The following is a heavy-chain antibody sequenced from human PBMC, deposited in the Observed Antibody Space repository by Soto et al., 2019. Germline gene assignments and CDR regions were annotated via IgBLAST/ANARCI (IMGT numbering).Heavy chain of an antibody. Sequence: SETLSLTCTVSGASVSSGYYYWSWIRQPPGKGLEWIAYIDYSGGTNYNPSLKSRVTISVDTSNNQFSLKLSSVTAADTAVYYCAREPFLPKARNDYWGQGALVTVSS. CDR1: GASVSSGYYY. J-gene: IGHJ4*02. CDR2: IDYSGGT. V-gene: IGHV4-61*01. D-gene: IGHD3-3*01. CDR3: AREPFLPKARNDY.